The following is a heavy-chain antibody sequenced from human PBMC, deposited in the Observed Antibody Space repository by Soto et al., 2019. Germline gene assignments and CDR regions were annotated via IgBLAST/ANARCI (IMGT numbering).Heavy chain of an antibody. CDR1: GFTFSSYA. V-gene: IGHV3-30*01. Sequence: GSLRLSCAAYGFTFSSYAMHWVRQAPGKGLEWVAVISYDGSNKYYADSVKGRFTISRDNSKNTLYLQMNSLRAEDTAVYYCARDKLQLWLSSSSYFDYWGQGT. D-gene: IGHD5-18*01. J-gene: IGHJ4*02. CDR2: ISYDGSNK. CDR3: ARDKLQLWLSSSSYFDY.